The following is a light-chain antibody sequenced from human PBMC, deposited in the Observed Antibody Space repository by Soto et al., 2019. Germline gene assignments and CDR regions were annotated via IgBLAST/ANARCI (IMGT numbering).Light chain of an antibody. CDR3: SSYTSSSTLHV. CDR2: DVS. Sequence: QSALTQPASVSGSPGQSITISCTGTSSDIGGYNYVSWYQQHPGKAPKLLIYDVSNRPSGVSNRFSASKSGNTASLTISGLQAEDEADYYCSSYTSSSTLHVFGTGTKLTVL. CDR1: SSDIGGYNY. J-gene: IGLJ1*01. V-gene: IGLV2-14*01.